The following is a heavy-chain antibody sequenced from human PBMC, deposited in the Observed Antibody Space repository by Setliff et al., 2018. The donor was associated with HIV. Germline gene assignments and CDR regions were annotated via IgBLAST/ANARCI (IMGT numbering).Heavy chain of an antibody. D-gene: IGHD5-12*01. CDR3: AIDVIGGWLRPMPDF. CDR2: ITPVIGRP. Sequence: SVKVSCKASGGNLDSFVISWVRQASGQGLEWMGGITPVIGRPNYAPRFHGRVTITAERSTNTAYMELSGLRSEDTAVYYCAIDVIGGWLRPMPDFWGPGTLVTVSS. J-gene: IGHJ4*02. CDR1: GGNLDSFV. V-gene: IGHV1-69*10.